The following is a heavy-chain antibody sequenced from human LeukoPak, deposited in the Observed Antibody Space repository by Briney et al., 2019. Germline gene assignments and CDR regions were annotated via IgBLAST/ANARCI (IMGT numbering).Heavy chain of an antibody. J-gene: IGHJ4*02. CDR1: GFTFSSYG. Sequence: GGSLSLSCAASGFTFSSYGMHWVGQAPGKGLEWVAFIRYDGSNKYYADSVKGRFTISRDNSKNTLYLQMNSLRAEDTAVYYCAKAPYCTNGVCYSSYYFDYWGQGTLVTVSS. D-gene: IGHD2-8*01. V-gene: IGHV3-30*02. CDR2: IRYDGSNK. CDR3: AKAPYCTNGVCYSSYYFDY.